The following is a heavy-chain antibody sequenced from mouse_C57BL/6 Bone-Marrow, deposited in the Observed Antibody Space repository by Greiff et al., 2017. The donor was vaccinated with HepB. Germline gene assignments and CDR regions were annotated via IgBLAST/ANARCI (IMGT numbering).Heavy chain of an antibody. CDR2: FYPGSGSI. CDR1: GYTFTEYT. J-gene: IGHJ3*01. V-gene: IGHV1-62-2*01. CDR3: ARHEDLYYYGSNPRFAY. Sequence: VQLQESGPELVKPGASVKLSCKASGYTFTEYTIHWVKQRSGQGLEWIGWFYPGSGSIKYNEKFKDKATLTADKSSSTVYMELSRLTSEDSAVYFCARHEDLYYYGSNPRFAYWGQGTLVTVSA. D-gene: IGHD1-1*01.